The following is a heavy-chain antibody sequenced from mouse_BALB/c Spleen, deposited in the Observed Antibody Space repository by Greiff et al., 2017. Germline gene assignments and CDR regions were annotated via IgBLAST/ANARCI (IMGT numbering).Heavy chain of an antibody. V-gene: IGHV2-9*02. J-gene: IGHJ3*01. CDR2: IWAGGST. CDR3: ARGGGNYEGFAY. D-gene: IGHD2-1*01. Sequence: QVQLKQSGPGLVAPSQSLSITCTVSGFSLTSYGVHWVRQPPGKGLEWLGVIWAGGSTNYNSALMSRLSISKDNSKSQVFLKMNSLQTDDTAMYYCARGGGNYEGFAYWGQGTLVTVSA. CDR1: GFSLTSYG.